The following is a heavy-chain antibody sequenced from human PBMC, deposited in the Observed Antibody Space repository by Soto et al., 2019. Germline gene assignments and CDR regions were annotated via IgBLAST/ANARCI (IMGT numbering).Heavy chain of an antibody. D-gene: IGHD3-16*01. CDR3: ARDPVSTIWDFVN. CDR2: INPNSGAT. Sequence: QVQLVQSGAEMKKPGASVTVSCKASGYSFTGYYLHWVRQAPGQGLEWLGWINPNSGATNHAQKFQGRVTMTRDRTITTVYVDLNRLTSDDTAGYYCARDPVSTIWDFVNRGQGTPVTVSS. J-gene: IGHJ4*02. CDR1: GYSFTGYY. V-gene: IGHV1-2*02.